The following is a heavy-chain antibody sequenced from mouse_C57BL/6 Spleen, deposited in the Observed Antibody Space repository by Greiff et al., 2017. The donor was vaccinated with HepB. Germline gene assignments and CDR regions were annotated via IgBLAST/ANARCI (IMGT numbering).Heavy chain of an antibody. V-gene: IGHV1-64*01. CDR1: GYTFTSYW. D-gene: IGHD4-1*01. CDR2: IHPNSGST. CDR3: ARVLGDYAMDY. Sequence: VQLQQPGAELVKPGASVKLSCKASGYTFTSYWMHWVKQRPGQGLEWIGMIHPNSGSTNYNEKFKSKATLTVDKSSSTAYMQLSSLTSEDSAVYYCARVLGDYAMDYWGQGTSVTVSS. J-gene: IGHJ4*01.